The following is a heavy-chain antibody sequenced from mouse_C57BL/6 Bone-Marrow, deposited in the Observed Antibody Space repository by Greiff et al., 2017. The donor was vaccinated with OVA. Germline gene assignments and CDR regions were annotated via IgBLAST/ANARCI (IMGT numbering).Heavy chain of an antibody. J-gene: IGHJ2*01. CDR2: IDPNSGGQ. D-gene: IGHD1-1*01. V-gene: IGHV1-72*01. CDR3: ARGIYYYGVAPGFFDY. CDR1: GYTFTSYW. Sequence: QVQLQQPGAELVKPGASVKLSCKASGYTFTSYWMHWVKQRPGRGLEWIGRIDPNSGGQKDNEKFKSKATLTVAKPSSTAYMLLSSLTSEDSAVYYCARGIYYYGVAPGFFDYWGQGTTLTVSS.